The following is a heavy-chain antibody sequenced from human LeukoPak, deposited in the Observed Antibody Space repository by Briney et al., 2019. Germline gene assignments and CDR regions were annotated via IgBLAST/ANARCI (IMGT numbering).Heavy chain of an antibody. CDR2: INPNSGGT. CDR3: ARVSYYDFWSGHLGFDY. Sequence: GASVKVSCKASGYTFTGYYMHWVRQAPGQGLEWMGWINPNSGGTNYAQKFQGRVTMTRDTSISTAYMELSRLRSDDTAVYYCARVSYYDFWSGHLGFDYWGQGTLVTVSS. D-gene: IGHD3-3*01. J-gene: IGHJ4*02. CDR1: GYTFTGYY. V-gene: IGHV1-2*02.